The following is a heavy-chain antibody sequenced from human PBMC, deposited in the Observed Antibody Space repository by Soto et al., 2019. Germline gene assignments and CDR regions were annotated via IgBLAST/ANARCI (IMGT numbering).Heavy chain of an antibody. D-gene: IGHD6-19*01. CDR2: ISCCGGST. CDR1: GFNFKKFA. Sequence: GGSLRLSCEASGFNFKKFAMGWVRQAPGEGLEWVSGISCCGGSTFYADSVKGRFSLARDDSKNTLSLQLNSLRVEDTTHYYCAKADGEQWLIPHLDNWGQGTQVTVSS. J-gene: IGHJ1*01. V-gene: IGHV3-23*01. CDR3: AKADGEQWLIPHLDN.